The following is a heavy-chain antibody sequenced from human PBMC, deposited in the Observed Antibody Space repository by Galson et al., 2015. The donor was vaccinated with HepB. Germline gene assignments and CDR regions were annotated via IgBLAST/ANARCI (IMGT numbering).Heavy chain of an antibody. J-gene: IGHJ6*02. CDR2: IIPISGIT. V-gene: IGHV1-69*13. D-gene: IGHD6-13*01. CDR1: GDTFVSYV. CDR3: ARSKAAGTDYYGMDV. Sequence: SVKVSCKASGDTFVSYVISWVRQAPGQGLEWLGGIIPISGITNHAQKFQGRVTITADESTSTAYMELSSLRSDDTAVYYCARSKAAGTDYYGMDVWGQGTTVTVSS.